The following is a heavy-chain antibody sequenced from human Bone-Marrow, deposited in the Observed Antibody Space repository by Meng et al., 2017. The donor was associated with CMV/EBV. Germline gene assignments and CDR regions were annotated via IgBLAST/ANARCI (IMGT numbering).Heavy chain of an antibody. CDR1: GGSISSGGYY. D-gene: IGHD2-2*01. CDR3: ARGGTRGYCSGTSCPDVFDI. CDR2: IYYSGST. V-gene: IGHV4-31*03. J-gene: IGHJ3*02. Sequence: SETLSLTCTVSGGSISSGGYYWSWIRQHPGKGLEWIGYIYYSGSTYYNPSLKSRVTISVDTSKNQFSLKLSSVTAADTAVYYCARGGTRGYCSGTSCPDVFDIWGEATTVTASS.